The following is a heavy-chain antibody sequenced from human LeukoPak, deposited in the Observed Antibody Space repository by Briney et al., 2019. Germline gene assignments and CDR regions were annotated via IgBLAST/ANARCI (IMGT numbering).Heavy chain of an antibody. Sequence: SETLSLTCAVYGGSFSGYYWSWIRQSPGKGLEWIGEINHSGSTNYNPSLKSRLSISVDPSKNQFSLKLTSVIAADTAVYYCARAGWFGELYGPLDFWGQGTLVTVSS. CDR2: INHSGST. J-gene: IGHJ4*02. D-gene: IGHD3-10*01. CDR3: ARAGWFGELYGPLDF. V-gene: IGHV4-34*01. CDR1: GGSFSGYY.